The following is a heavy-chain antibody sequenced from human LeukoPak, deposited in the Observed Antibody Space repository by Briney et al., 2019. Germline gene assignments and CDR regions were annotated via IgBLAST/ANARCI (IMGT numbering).Heavy chain of an antibody. V-gene: IGHV4-31*03. Sequence: SETLSLTCTVSGGSISSGGYYWSWIRQHPGKGLEWIGYIYYSGSTYYNPSLKSRVTMSVDTSKNQFSLKLSSVTAADTAVYYCARGLAARIFDYWGQGTLVTVSS. J-gene: IGHJ4*02. D-gene: IGHD6-6*01. CDR3: ARGLAARIFDY. CDR1: GGSISSGGYY. CDR2: IYYSGST.